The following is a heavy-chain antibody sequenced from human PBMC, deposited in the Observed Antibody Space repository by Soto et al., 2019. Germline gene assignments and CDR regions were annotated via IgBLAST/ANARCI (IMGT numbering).Heavy chain of an antibody. Sequence: WASVKVSCKASGYTFTSYGISWVRQAPGQGLEWMGWISAYNGNTNYAQKLQGRVTMTTDTSTSTAYMELRSLRSDDTAVYYCARDSPGVATTFYYYYGMDVWGQGTTVTVSS. J-gene: IGHJ6*02. CDR1: GYTFTSYG. CDR2: ISAYNGNT. D-gene: IGHD2-15*01. CDR3: ARDSPGVATTFYYYYGMDV. V-gene: IGHV1-18*04.